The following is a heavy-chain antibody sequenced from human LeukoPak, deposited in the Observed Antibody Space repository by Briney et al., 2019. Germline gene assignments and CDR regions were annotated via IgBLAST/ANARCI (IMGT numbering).Heavy chain of an antibody. CDR1: GFTFSSYA. CDR3: VRDRSGSY. V-gene: IGHV3-48*01. J-gene: IGHJ4*02. Sequence: GGSLRLSCAASGFTFSSYAMHWVRQAPGKGLEWVSYISSSSSTIYYADSVKGRFTISRDNAKNSLYLQMTSLRAEDTAVYYCVRDRSGSYWGQGTLVTVSS. CDR2: ISSSSSTI. D-gene: IGHD1-26*01.